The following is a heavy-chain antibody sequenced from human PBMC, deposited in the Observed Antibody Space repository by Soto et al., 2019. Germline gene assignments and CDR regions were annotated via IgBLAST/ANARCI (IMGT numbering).Heavy chain of an antibody. J-gene: IGHJ5*02. Sequence: PGGSLRLSCAASGFTFSSYSMNWVRQAPGKGLEWVSSISSSSSYIYYADSVKGRFTISRDNAKNSLYLQMNSLRAEDTAVYYCARDHYYGSGSYYXFDPWGQGTLVTVSS. D-gene: IGHD3-10*01. CDR3: ARDHYYGSGSYYXFDP. V-gene: IGHV3-21*01. CDR2: ISSSSSYI. CDR1: GFTFSSYS.